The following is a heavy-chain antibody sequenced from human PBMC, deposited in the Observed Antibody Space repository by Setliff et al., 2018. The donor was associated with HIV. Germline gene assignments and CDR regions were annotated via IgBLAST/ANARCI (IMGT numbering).Heavy chain of an antibody. CDR3: ARGLRYFDWLTHLGAFDF. CDR2: INAGNGNT. D-gene: IGHD3-9*01. J-gene: IGHJ3*01. CDR1: GYTFTNYA. Sequence: ASVKVSCKASGYTFTNYALHWVRQAPGQRLEWMGWINAGNGNTKCSQKFQGRVTITRDKFASTVYIELSSLRSEDTAVYYCARGLRYFDWLTHLGAFDFWGRGTMVTVSS. V-gene: IGHV1-3*01.